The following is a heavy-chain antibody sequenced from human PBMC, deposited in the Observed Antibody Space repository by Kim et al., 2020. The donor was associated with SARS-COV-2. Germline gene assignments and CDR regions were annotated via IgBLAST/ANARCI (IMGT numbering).Heavy chain of an antibody. CDR2: ISGDGRGT. CDR3: AKDLGKFAYFYMDV. J-gene: IGHJ6*03. Sequence: GGSLRLSCAATGFNFGDYGMHWVRRAPGRALEWISLISGDGRGTYYANSVKGRFTISRDNTEKSLFLQMNSLRTEDAALCYCAKDLGKFAYFYMDVWGKGTTVTVSS. D-gene: IGHD2-21*01. V-gene: IGHV3-43*02. CDR1: GFNFGDYG.